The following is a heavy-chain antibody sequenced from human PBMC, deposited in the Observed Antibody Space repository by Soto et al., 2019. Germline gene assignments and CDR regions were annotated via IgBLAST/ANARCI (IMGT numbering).Heavy chain of an antibody. J-gene: IGHJ5*02. CDR2: IYYSGST. Sequence: QLQLQESGPGLVKPSETLSLTCTVSGGSISSSSYYWGWIRQPPGKGLEWIGSIYYSGSTYYNPSLKSRVTISVDTSKNQFSLKLSSVTAADTAVYYCARGGSSSGTPGVVEGWFDPWGQGTLVTVSS. D-gene: IGHD6-6*01. CDR3: ARGGSSSGTPGVVEGWFDP. V-gene: IGHV4-39*01. CDR1: GGSISSSSYY.